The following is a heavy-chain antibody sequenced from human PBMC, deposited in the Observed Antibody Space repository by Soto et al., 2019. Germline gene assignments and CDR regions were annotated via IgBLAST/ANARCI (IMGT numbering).Heavy chain of an antibody. D-gene: IGHD3-10*01. CDR2: INHSGST. V-gene: IGHV4-34*01. J-gene: IGHJ6*02. Sequence: SETLSLTCAVYGGSFSGYYWSWIRQPPGKGLEWIGEINHSGSTNYNPSLKSRVTISVDTSKNQFSLKLSSVTAADTAVYYCARDNYGSGRYSYYYYYYGMDVWGQGTTVTVSS. CDR3: ARDNYGSGRYSYYYYYYGMDV. CDR1: GGSFSGYY.